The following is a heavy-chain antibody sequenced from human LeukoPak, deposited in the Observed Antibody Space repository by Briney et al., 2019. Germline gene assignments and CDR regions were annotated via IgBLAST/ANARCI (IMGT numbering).Heavy chain of an antibody. Sequence: GGSLRLSCAASGFNFSSYGMHWVRQAPGKGLEWVAVISYDGSNKYYGDSVKGRFTISRDNSKNTVYVQMNSLRGEDTAVYYCAKDTAAPYYFDYWXXXTLVTVSS. CDR3: AKDTAAPYYFDY. CDR1: GFNFSSYG. CDR2: ISYDGSNK. V-gene: IGHV3-30*18. D-gene: IGHD6-25*01. J-gene: IGHJ4*01.